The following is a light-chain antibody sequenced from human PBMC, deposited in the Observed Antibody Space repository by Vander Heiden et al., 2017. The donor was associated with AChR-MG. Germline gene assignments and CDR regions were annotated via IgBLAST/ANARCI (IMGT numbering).Light chain of an antibody. CDR1: QVISNY. CDR3: QKYNSAPRT. CDR2: AAS. J-gene: IGKJ1*01. V-gene: IGKV1-27*01. Sequence: DIQMTRSPSSLSASVGDRVTTTCRASQVISNYLAWYQQKPGKVPKLLIYAASTLQSGVPSRFSGSGSGTDFTLTISSLQPEDVATYYCQKYNSAPRTFGQGTKVEIK.